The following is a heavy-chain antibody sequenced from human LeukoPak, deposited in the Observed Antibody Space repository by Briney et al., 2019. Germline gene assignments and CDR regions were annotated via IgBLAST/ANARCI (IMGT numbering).Heavy chain of an antibody. V-gene: IGHV3-66*01. CDR1: GFTVSSNY. J-gene: IGHJ6*03. CDR3: ARETESTQYIAARPYYYYYMDV. D-gene: IGHD6-6*01. Sequence: GGSLRLSCAASGFTVSSNYMSWVRQAPGKGLEWVSVIYSGGSTYYADSVKGRFTISRDNSKNTLYLQMNSLRAEDTAVYYCARETESTQYIAARPYYYYYMDVWGKGTTVTVSS. CDR2: IYSGGST.